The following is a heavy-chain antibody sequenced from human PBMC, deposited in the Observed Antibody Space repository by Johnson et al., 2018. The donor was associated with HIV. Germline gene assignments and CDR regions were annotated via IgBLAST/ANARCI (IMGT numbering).Heavy chain of an antibody. Sequence: VQLVESGGGVVQPGRSLRLSCAASGFTFSNAWMSWVRQAPGKGLEWVGRIKSKTDGETTDYAAPVKGRFSISRDDSKNTLYLQMNSLKTEDTAVYYCTTDLIRRYYGSGLRDAFDIWGQGTMVTVSS. CDR2: IKSKTDGETT. J-gene: IGHJ3*02. CDR3: TTDLIRRYYGSGLRDAFDI. V-gene: IGHV3-15*01. D-gene: IGHD3-10*01. CDR1: GFTFSNAW.